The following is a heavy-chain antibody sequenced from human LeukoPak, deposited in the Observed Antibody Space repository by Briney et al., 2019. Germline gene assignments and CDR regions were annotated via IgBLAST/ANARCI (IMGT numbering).Heavy chain of an antibody. Sequence: SETLSLTCTVSGGSISSGSYYWSWIRQPAGKGLEWIGRIYTSGSTNYNPSLKSRVTISVDTSKNQFSLKLSSVTAADTAVYYCVRHMYCGGDCYTNYYYGMDVWGQGTTVTVSS. D-gene: IGHD2-21*02. CDR2: IYTSGST. V-gene: IGHV4-61*02. CDR3: VRHMYCGGDCYTNYYYGMDV. CDR1: GGSISSGSYY. J-gene: IGHJ6*02.